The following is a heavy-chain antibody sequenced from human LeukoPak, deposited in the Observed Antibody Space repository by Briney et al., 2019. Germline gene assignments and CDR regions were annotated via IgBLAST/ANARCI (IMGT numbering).Heavy chain of an antibody. CDR3: ARDTYCSSTSCSYYYYYYGMDV. V-gene: IGHV1-8*01. D-gene: IGHD2-2*01. CDR1: GYTFTSYD. Sequence: GASVKVSCKASGYTFTSYDNNWVRQAPGQGLEWMGWMNPNSGSTGYAQKFPGRVTMTRNTSISTAYMELSSLRSEDSAVYYCARDTYCSSTSCSYYYYYYGMDVWGEGTTGTVSS. CDR2: MNPNSGST. J-gene: IGHJ6*01.